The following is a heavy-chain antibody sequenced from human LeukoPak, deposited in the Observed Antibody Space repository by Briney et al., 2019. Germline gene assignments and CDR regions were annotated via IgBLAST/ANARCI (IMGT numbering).Heavy chain of an antibody. CDR1: RFTFNSHW. D-gene: IGHD3-16*01. V-gene: IGHV3-7*03. Sequence: GGSLRLSCAASRFTFNSHWMTWVRQAPGKGLEWVANRKQDGSEQYYVDSVKGRFTISRDNAKESLFLQLHSLRVEDTAVYYCARLGGMYYYGMDVWGKGTTVTVSS. CDR3: ARLGGMYYYGMDV. CDR2: RKQDGSEQ. J-gene: IGHJ6*04.